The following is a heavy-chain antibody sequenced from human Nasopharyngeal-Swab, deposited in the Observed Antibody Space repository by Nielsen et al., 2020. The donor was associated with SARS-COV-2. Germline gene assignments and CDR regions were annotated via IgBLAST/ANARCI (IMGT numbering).Heavy chain of an antibody. CDR2: IKSKTDGGTT. D-gene: IGHD3-3*01. CDR3: TTAITIFGLVIPGGY. Sequence: WIRQRPGKGLEGVGRIKSKTDGGTTEYAATVKGRFANSRDDSKNTLYLQMNSLKTEDTAVYYCTTAITIFGLVIPGGYWGQGTLVTVSS. J-gene: IGHJ4*02. V-gene: IGHV3-15*01.